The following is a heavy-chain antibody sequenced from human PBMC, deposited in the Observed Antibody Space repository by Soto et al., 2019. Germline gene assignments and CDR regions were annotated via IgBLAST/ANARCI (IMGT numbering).Heavy chain of an antibody. J-gene: IGHJ4*02. V-gene: IGHV3-30*18. CDR3: AKDQGYYDSSCYYGDY. CDR1: GFTFSSYG. Sequence: VGSLGLSCADSGFTFSSYGMHWVRQAPGKGLEWVAVISYDGSNKYYADSVKGRFTISRDNSKNTLYLQMNSLRAEDTAVYYCAKDQGYYDSSCYYGDYWGQGTLVTVSS. D-gene: IGHD3-22*01. CDR2: ISYDGSNK.